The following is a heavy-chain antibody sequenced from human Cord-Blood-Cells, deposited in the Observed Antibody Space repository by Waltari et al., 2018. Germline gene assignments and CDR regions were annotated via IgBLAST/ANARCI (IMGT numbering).Heavy chain of an antibody. CDR3: ARQTGDRGGPGGDI. CDR1: GYTFTGYY. D-gene: IGHD7-27*01. CDR2: INPNSGGT. V-gene: IGHV1-2*02. Sequence: QVQLEQSGAEVKKPGASVKVSCKGSGYTFTGYYTHWVRQAPGQGLGWMGWINPNSGGTNYAQKFQGRVTRTRDTSISTAYMELSRLRSDDTAVYYCARQTGDRGGPGGDIWGQGTMVTVSS. J-gene: IGHJ3*02.